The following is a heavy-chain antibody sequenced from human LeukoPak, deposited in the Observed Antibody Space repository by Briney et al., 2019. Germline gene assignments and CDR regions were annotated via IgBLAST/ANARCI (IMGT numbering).Heavy chain of an antibody. CDR3: AGGTYDFWSGYYAPYYGMDV. J-gene: IGHJ6*02. V-gene: IGHV1-69*13. Sequence: AASVTVSCKASGGTFSSYAISWVRQAPGQGLEWMGGIIPIFGTANYAQKFQGRVTITADESTSTAYMELSSLRSEDTAVYYCAGGTYDFWSGYYAPYYGMDVWGQGTTVTVSS. CDR1: GGTFSSYA. D-gene: IGHD3-3*01. CDR2: IIPIFGTA.